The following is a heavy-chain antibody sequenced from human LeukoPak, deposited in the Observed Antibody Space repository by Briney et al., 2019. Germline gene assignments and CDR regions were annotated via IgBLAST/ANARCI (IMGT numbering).Heavy chain of an antibody. CDR2: VYTSGST. D-gene: IGHD6-13*01. CDR1: GGSINSGTNY. CDR3: ARINSSSWYNYYYYGMDV. V-gene: IGHV4-61*02. Sequence: PSQTLSLTCTVSGGSINSGTNYWSWIRQPAGKGLEWIGRVYTSGSTNYNPSLKSRVTISLDTSKNQFSLKLSSVTAADTAVYYCARINSSSWYNYYYYGMDVWGQGTTVTVSS. J-gene: IGHJ6*02.